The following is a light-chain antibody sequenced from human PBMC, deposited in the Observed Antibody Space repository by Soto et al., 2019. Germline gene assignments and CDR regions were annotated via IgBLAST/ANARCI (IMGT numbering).Light chain of an antibody. CDR2: AAS. J-gene: IGKJ5*01. V-gene: IGKV1-17*01. Sequence: DIXXXXSXSXLXAAVGDRXTIPCRASQGIRNDLRWYQQKPGKAPKRLIYAASSLQSGVPSRFSGSASGTDFTLTISSLQPEDFATYYCQQLNSYPITFGQGTRLEIK. CDR3: QQLNSYPIT. CDR1: QGIRND.